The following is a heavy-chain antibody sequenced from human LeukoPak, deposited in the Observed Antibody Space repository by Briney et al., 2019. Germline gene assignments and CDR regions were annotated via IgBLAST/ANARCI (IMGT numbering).Heavy chain of an antibody. Sequence: GGSLRLSCAASGFTFSSYSMNWVRQAPGEGLEWVSSISSSSSYIYYADSVKGRFTISRDNAKNSLYLQMNSLRAEDTAVYYCARDGAAAGIDYWGQGTLVTVSS. CDR1: GFTFSSYS. J-gene: IGHJ4*02. V-gene: IGHV3-21*01. CDR3: ARDGAAAGIDY. CDR2: ISSSSSYI. D-gene: IGHD6-13*01.